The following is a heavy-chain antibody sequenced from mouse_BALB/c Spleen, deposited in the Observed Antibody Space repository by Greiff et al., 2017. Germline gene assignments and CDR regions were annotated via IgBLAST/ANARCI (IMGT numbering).Heavy chain of an antibody. CDR2: IDPYNGGT. Sequence: EVKVVESGPELVKPGASVKVSCKASGYSFTDYNMYWVKQSHGKSLEWIGYIDPYNGGTSYNQKFKGKATLTVDKSSSTAFMHLNSLTSEDSAVYYCAREGSYDGYLPFAYWGQGTLVTVSA. CDR1: GYSFTDYN. J-gene: IGHJ3*01. D-gene: IGHD2-3*01. CDR3: AREGSYDGYLPFAY. V-gene: IGHV1S135*01.